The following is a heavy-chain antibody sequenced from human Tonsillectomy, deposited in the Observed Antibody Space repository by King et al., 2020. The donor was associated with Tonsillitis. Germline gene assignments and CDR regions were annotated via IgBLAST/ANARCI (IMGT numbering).Heavy chain of an antibody. CDR1: GYSISSGHY. CDR3: AREGGGAYYSGYDTGVSNY. CDR2: IHHSGTT. D-gene: IGHD5-12*01. J-gene: IGHJ4*02. Sequence: HVQLQESGPGLVKPSETLSLTCGVSGYSISSGHYWGWIRQPPGKGLEWIGSIHHSGTTYYNPSVKSRVTISVDTSKNQFSLRLNSVTSADTAVYFCAREGGGAYYSGYDTGVSNYWGQGTLVTVSS. V-gene: IGHV4-38-2*02.